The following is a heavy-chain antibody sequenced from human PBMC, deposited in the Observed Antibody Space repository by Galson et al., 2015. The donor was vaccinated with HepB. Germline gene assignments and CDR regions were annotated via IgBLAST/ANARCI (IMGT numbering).Heavy chain of an antibody. D-gene: IGHD3-16*02. CDR2: INFDGGGA. CDR3: ARPHLWGSYRHNDDY. CDR1: GFTFSRDW. Sequence: SLRLSCAASGFTFSRDWMFWVRHAPGKGLVWVARINFDGGGATDADSVKGRVTISRDNAENTLYPQMNSLRVEDTAVYYCARPHLWGSYRHNDDYWGQGTLVTVSS. J-gene: IGHJ4*02. V-gene: IGHV3-74*03.